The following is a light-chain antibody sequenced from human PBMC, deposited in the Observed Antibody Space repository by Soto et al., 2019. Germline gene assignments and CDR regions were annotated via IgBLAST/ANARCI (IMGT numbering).Light chain of an antibody. V-gene: IGKV1-39*01. CDR1: QSISNF. CDR2: AAS. Sequence: EIQMTQSPSFLSASAGDRVTIFCRASQSISNFLHWNQQKPGKAPKLLIYAASKLESGVPPRFGGSGSGTDFTLTISSLQPEDFATYYCQQSYRNPRTFGLGTRVEIK. CDR3: QQSYRNPRT. J-gene: IGKJ1*01.